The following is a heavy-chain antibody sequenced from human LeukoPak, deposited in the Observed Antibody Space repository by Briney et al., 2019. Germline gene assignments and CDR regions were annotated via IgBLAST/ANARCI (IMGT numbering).Heavy chain of an antibody. V-gene: IGHV1-18*04. D-gene: IGHD1-26*01. CDR2: ISAYNGNT. Sequence: ASVKVSCKASGYTFTGYYMHWVRQAPGQGLEWMGWISAYNGNTNYAQKLQGRVTMTTDTSTSTAYMELRSLRSDDTAVYYCARDHSSASYTYYYYYMDVWGKGTTVTVSS. CDR1: GYTFTGYY. CDR3: ARDHSSASYTYYYYYMDV. J-gene: IGHJ6*03.